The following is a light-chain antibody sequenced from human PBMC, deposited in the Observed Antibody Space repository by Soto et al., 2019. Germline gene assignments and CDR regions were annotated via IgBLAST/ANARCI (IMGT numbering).Light chain of an antibody. J-gene: IGKJ5*01. Sequence: EIVLTQSPGTLSLSPGERATLSCRASHSVSSSYLAWYQQKPGQAPRLLIYGASSRATGIPDRFSGSGSGTDFTLTISRLEPEDFAVYYCQQDGSSPPITFGQGTLLEIK. CDR1: HSVSSSY. CDR3: QQDGSSPPIT. V-gene: IGKV3-20*01. CDR2: GAS.